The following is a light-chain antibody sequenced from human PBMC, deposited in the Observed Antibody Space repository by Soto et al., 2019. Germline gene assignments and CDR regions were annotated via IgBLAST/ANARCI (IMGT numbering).Light chain of an antibody. CDR1: SSDVGGYNY. J-gene: IGLJ1*01. V-gene: IGLV2-14*01. Sequence: QSVLTQPASVSGFPGQSITISCTGTSSDVGGYNYVSWYQQHPGRAPKLMIYEVSNRPSGFSNRFSGSKSGNTASLTISGLQAEDEADYYRSSYTRSSTLDVFGTGTKVTVL. CDR3: SSYTRSSTLDV. CDR2: EVS.